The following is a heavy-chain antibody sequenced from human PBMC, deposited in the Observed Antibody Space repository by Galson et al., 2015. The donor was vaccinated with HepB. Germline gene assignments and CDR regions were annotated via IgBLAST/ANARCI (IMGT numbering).Heavy chain of an antibody. Sequence: SVKVSCKASGYTFTSYGISWVRQAPGQGLEWMGWISAYNGNTNYAQKLQGRVTMTTDTSTSTAYMELRSLRSDDTAVYYYARVGTGSMKDIVLMVYTGDLSWFDPWGQGTLVTVSS. V-gene: IGHV1-18*04. D-gene: IGHD2-8*01. CDR3: ARVGTGSMKDIVLMVYTGDLSWFDP. CDR1: GYTFTSYG. CDR2: ISAYNGNT. J-gene: IGHJ5*02.